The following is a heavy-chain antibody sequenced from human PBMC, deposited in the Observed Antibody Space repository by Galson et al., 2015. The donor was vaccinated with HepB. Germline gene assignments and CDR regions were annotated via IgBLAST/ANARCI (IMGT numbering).Heavy chain of an antibody. Sequence: SLRLSCAVSGFTFRTYTMTWVRQAPGKGLEWVSSITSGSAYIYYADSVKGRFTISRDNAKNSLYLQMNSLRAEDTAVYYCARGLGYCTNDVCYYDAFDIWGQGAMVTVS. V-gene: IGHV3-21*01. CDR3: ARGLGYCTNDVCYYDAFDI. J-gene: IGHJ3*02. CDR2: ITSGSAYI. CDR1: GFTFRTYT. D-gene: IGHD2-8*01.